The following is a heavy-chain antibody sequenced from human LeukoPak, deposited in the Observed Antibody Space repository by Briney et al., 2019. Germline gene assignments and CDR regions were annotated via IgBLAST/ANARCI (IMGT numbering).Heavy chain of an antibody. CDR3: ARDSAYYYGSGSYVPFDY. V-gene: IGHV3-64*01. J-gene: IGHJ4*02. CDR1: GFTFSSYA. Sequence: GGSLRLSCAASGFTFSSYAMHWVRQAPGKGLEYVSAISSNGGSTYYANSVKGRFTIYRENSKNTLYLQMGSLRAEDMAVYYCARDSAYYYGSGSYVPFDYWGQGTLVTVSS. CDR2: ISSNGGST. D-gene: IGHD3-10*01.